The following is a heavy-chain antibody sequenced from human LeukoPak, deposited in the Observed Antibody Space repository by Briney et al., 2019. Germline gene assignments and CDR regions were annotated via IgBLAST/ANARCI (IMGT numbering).Heavy chain of an antibody. CDR2: ISGSGGST. Sequence: GGSLRLSCAASGFTFSSYAMSWVRQAPGKGLEWVSAISGSGGSTYYADSVKGRFTISRDNPKNTLYLQMNSLRAEDTAVYYCAKDTLKGIAVAGTDYWGQGTLVTVSS. CDR1: GFTFSSYA. V-gene: IGHV3-23*01. CDR3: AKDTLKGIAVAGTDY. D-gene: IGHD6-19*01. J-gene: IGHJ4*02.